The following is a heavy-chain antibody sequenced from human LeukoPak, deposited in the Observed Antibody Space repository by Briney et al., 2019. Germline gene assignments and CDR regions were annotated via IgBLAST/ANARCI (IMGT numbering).Heavy chain of an antibody. CDR2: ISSSSFYI. CDR3: AREIGGSSSPGDDAFDI. Sequence: GGSLRLSCAASGFPFSSYSMNWVRQAPGKGLEWVSSISSSSFYIYYADSVKGRFSISRDNAKSSLYLQMNSLRAEDTAVYYCAREIGGSSSPGDDAFDIWGQGTVVTVSS. V-gene: IGHV3-21*01. D-gene: IGHD6-13*01. CDR1: GFPFSSYS. J-gene: IGHJ3*02.